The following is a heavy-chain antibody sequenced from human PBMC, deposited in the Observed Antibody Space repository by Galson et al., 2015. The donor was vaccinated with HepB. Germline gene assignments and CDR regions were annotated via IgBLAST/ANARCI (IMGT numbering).Heavy chain of an antibody. Sequence: SVKVSCKASGYTFTNYGISWVRQAPGQGLEWMGWISAYNGNTKYAQKFQGRVTMTTDTSTSTAYMGLRRLRSDDTAVHYCARDTSFGDNSLNFWGQGTLVTVSS. J-gene: IGHJ4*02. D-gene: IGHD4-17*01. CDR3: ARDTSFGDNSLNF. CDR1: GYTFTNYG. CDR2: ISAYNGNT. V-gene: IGHV1-18*01.